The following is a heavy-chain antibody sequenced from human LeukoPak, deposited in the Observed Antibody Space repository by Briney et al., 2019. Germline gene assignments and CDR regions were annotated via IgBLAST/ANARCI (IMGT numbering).Heavy chain of an antibody. CDR2: IKQDGSEI. V-gene: IGHV3-7*03. CDR3: AKDMIRFDY. J-gene: IGHJ4*02. D-gene: IGHD3-16*01. CDR1: GFTFSSYW. Sequence: PGGSLRLPCAASGFTFSSYWMNWVRQAPGMGLEWVANIKQDGSEIYYVGSVKGRFTISRDNAKNSLYLQMNSLRAEDTAVYYCAKDMIRFDYWGQGTLVTVSS.